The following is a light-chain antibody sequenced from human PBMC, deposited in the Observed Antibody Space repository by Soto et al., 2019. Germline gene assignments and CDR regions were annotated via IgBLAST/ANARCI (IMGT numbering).Light chain of an antibody. J-gene: IGKJ1*01. CDR1: QSVSSSS. CDR2: AVS. V-gene: IGKV3-20*01. CDR3: QHFGDSVWT. Sequence: DIELTQSPGTLSLSPGQIATLSYRASQSVSSSSVAWYRQRPGQAPRLIIYAVSSRAIDTPDRFSGSGSGTDFTLTISRLEPEDFAVYYCQHFGDSVWTFGQGTKVDIK.